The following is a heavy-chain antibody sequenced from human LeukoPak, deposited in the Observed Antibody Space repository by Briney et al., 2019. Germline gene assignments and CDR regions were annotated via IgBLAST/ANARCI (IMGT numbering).Heavy chain of an antibody. J-gene: IGHJ4*02. D-gene: IGHD3-22*01. CDR3: ARGVFYYDTSGRGYYFDY. Sequence: PSETLSLTCAVSGYSISISNWWGWIRPPAGKGLEWIGRIYTSGGTVYNPSLKSRVTMSVDTSKNQFSLELSSVTAADTAVYYCARGVFYYDTSGRGYYFDYWGQGTLVTVSS. CDR1: GYSISISNW. CDR2: IYTSGGT. V-gene: IGHV4-28*03.